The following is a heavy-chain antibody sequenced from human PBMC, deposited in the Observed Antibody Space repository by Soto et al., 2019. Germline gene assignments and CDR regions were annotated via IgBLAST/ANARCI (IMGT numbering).Heavy chain of an antibody. CDR2: ISYDGSNK. J-gene: IGHJ4*02. CDR1: GFTFSSYG. V-gene: IGHV3-30*18. D-gene: IGHD6-19*01. Sequence: GGSLRLSCAASGFTFSSYGMHWVRQAPGKGLEWVAVISYDGSNKYYADSVKGRFTTSRDNSKNTLYLQMNSLRAEDTAVYYCAKVRGVKQWLAYFDYWGQGTLVTVSS. CDR3: AKVRGVKQWLAYFDY.